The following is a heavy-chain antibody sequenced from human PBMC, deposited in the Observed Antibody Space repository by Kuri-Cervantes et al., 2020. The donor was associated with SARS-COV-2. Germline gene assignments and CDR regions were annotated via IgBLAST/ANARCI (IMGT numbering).Heavy chain of an antibody. V-gene: IGHV4-31*02. CDR2: VYYNGNT. Sequence: LRLSCTVSGGSISSGGYYWSWARQHPGRGPEWIGYVYYNGNTFYSPSLKSRVTMSIDTSRNQFSLRLRSVTAADTAVYYCARGGTTVPTSGAFDFWGQGTLVTVSS. D-gene: IGHD4-17*01. J-gene: IGHJ3*01. CDR3: ARGGTTVPTSGAFDF. CDR1: GGSISSGGYY.